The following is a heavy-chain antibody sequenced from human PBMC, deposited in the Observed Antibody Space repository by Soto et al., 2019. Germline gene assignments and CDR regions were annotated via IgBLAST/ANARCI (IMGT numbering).Heavy chain of an antibody. CDR3: VRVRSDSSWRQSGWFDP. CDR1: GYTFTSYD. V-gene: IGHV1-8*01. D-gene: IGHD6-13*01. Sequence: QVQLVQSGAEVKKPGASVKVSCKASGYTFTSYDINWVRQASGQGLEWMGWMNPNNGNTVYAEKFQGRVTMTRDTSITTAYRDLSSLTSEDTATYYCVRVRSDSSWRQSGWFDPWGPGTLVNVSS. J-gene: IGHJ5*02. CDR2: MNPNNGNT.